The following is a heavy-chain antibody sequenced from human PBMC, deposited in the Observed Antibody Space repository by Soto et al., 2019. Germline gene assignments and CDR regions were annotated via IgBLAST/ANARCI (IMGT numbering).Heavy chain of an antibody. CDR2: INPNSGGT. D-gene: IGHD6-13*01. V-gene: IGHV1-2*02. CDR3: ARVGHSSSWYKLGYYYYGMDV. CDR1: GYTFTSYS. J-gene: IGHJ6*02. Sequence: ASLKVSCNASGYTFTSYSMLWVRQAHRQGLECMGWINPNSGGTNYAQKFQGRVTMTRDTSISTAYMELSRLRSDDTAVYYCARVGHSSSWYKLGYYYYGMDVWGQGTTVTVSS.